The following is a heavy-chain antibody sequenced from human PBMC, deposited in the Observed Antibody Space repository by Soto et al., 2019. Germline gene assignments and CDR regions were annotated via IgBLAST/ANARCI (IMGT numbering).Heavy chain of an antibody. CDR3: ARDPSRGSSKGWFDP. Sequence: ASVKVSCKASGYTFTSYGISWVRQAPGQGLEWMGWISAYNGNTNYAQKLQGRVTMTTDTSTSTAYMELRSLRSDDTAVYYCARDPSRGSSKGWFDPWGQGTLVTVSS. CDR2: ISAYNGNT. V-gene: IGHV1-18*01. CDR1: GYTFTSYG. J-gene: IGHJ5*02. D-gene: IGHD3-10*01.